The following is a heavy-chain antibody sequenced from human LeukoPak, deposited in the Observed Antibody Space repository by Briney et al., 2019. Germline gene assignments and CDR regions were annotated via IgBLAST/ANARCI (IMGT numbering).Heavy chain of an antibody. CDR3: ASPIVVVPAAQDY. CDR2: IYYSGST. CDR1: GGSISSYY. D-gene: IGHD2-2*01. V-gene: IGHV4-39*01. Sequence: SETLSLTCTVSGGSISSYYWGWIRQPPGKGLEWIGSIYYSGSTYYNPSLKSRVTISVDTSKNQFSLKLSSVTAADTAVYYCASPIVVVPAAQDYWGQGTLVTVSS. J-gene: IGHJ4*02.